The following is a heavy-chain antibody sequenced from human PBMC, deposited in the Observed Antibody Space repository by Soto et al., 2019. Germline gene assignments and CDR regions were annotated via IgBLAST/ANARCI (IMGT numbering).Heavy chain of an antibody. CDR2: ISGSGGST. CDR1: GFTFSSYA. D-gene: IGHD4-17*01. Sequence: EVQLLESGGGLVQPGGSLRLSCAASGFTFSSYAMSWVRQAPGKGLEWVSAISGSGGSTYYADSVKGRFTISRDNAKNTLYLQMNSLRSEDTAIYYCAKDCGTVTDGFDYWGHGTLGTVS. V-gene: IGHV3-23*01. CDR3: AKDCGTVTDGFDY. J-gene: IGHJ4*01.